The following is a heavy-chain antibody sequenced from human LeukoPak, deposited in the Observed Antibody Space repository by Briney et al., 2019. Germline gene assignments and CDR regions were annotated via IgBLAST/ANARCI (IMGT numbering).Heavy chain of an antibody. CDR1: GYTLTELS. CDR3: ATGPYHYDSSGYFRYYGMDV. CDR2: FDPEDGET. D-gene: IGHD3-22*01. V-gene: IGHV1-24*01. J-gene: IGHJ6*02. Sequence: ASVKVSCKVSGYTLTELSMHWVRQAPGKGLEWMGGFDPEDGETIYAQKFQGRVTMTEDTSTDTAYMELSSLRSEDTAVYYCATGPYHYDSSGYFRYYGMDVWGQGTTVTVSS.